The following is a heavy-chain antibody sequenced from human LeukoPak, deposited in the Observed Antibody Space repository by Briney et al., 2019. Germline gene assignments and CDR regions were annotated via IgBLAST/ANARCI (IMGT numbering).Heavy chain of an antibody. CDR2: IGGSGGST. J-gene: IGHJ4*02. D-gene: IGHD3-10*01. CDR1: GFSFSSYA. Sequence: GGSLRFSCAASGFSFSSYAMSWVRQAPGKGLEWVSSIGGSGGSTYYADSVKGRFIISRDNSKNTLYVQMNSLTGEDTAVYYCAKGGSGSYYKKGFDYWGQGTLVTVSS. V-gene: IGHV3-23*01. CDR3: AKGGSGSYYKKGFDY.